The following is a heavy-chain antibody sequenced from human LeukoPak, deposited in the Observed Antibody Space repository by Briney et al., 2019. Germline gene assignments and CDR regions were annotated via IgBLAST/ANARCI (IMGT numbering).Heavy chain of an antibody. Sequence: ASVKVSCKASGYTFTSYGISWVRQAPGQGLEWMGWISAYNGNTNYAQKFQGRVTMTTDTSTSTAYMELSSLRSEDTAVYYCARERAVDIVATVTGSWFDPWGQGTLVTVSS. J-gene: IGHJ5*02. CDR2: ISAYNGNT. D-gene: IGHD5-12*01. CDR3: ARERAVDIVATVTGSWFDP. CDR1: GYTFTSYG. V-gene: IGHV1-18*01.